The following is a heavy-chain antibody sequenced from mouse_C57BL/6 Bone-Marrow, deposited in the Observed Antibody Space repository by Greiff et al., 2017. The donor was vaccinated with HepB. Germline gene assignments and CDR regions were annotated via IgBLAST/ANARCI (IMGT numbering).Heavy chain of an antibody. Sequence: DVKLVESGGGLVQPGGSMKLSCVASGFTFSNYWMNWVRQSPEKGLEWVAQIRLKSDNYATHYAESVKGRFTISRDDSKSSVYLQMNNLRAEDTGIYYCTAYYYGSSYLYWYFDVWGTGTTVTVSS. CDR1: GFTFSNYW. V-gene: IGHV6-3*01. CDR2: IRLKSDNYAT. CDR3: TAYYYGSSYLYWYFDV. D-gene: IGHD1-1*01. J-gene: IGHJ1*03.